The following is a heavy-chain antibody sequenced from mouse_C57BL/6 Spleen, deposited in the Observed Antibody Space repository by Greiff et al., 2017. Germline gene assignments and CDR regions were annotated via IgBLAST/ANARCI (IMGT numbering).Heavy chain of an antibody. J-gene: IGHJ2*01. V-gene: IGHV6-6*01. D-gene: IGHD4-1*01. Sequence: EVKLVESGGGLVQPGGSMKLSCAASGFTFSDAWMDWVRQSPEQGLEWVAEIRNKANNHASSYAESVKVRFTISKDDSKRSVYRQMSRLRADDTGIYYCTRAWEGPYFAYWGQGTTLTVS. CDR2: IRNKANNHAS. CDR3: TRAWEGPYFAY. CDR1: GFTFSDAW.